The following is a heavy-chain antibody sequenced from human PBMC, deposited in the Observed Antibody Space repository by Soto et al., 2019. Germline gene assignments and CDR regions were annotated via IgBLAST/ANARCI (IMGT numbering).Heavy chain of an antibody. D-gene: IGHD3-10*01. Sequence: PSQTLSLTCAITRDSVSSNSAGWSWVRQSPSRGLEWLGRTYYRSKWYYEYAVSVRGRFTISRDNAKNSLYLQMNSLRAEDTAVYYCARVRESTLTRAFDIWGQGTMVTVSS. CDR1: RDSVSSNSAG. J-gene: IGHJ3*02. V-gene: IGHV6-1*01. CDR2: TYYRSKWYY. CDR3: ARVRESTLTRAFDI.